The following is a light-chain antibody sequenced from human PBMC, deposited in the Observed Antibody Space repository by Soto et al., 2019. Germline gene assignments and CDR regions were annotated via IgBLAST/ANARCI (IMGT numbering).Light chain of an antibody. CDR1: QSVSSTY. CDR2: AAS. Sequence: EIVLTQSPGTLSLSPGERVTLSCRASQSVSSTYLAWYQQKPGQAPRLLIYAASNRATGIPARFSGSGSGTEFTLTISSLQPEDFATYYCQQSYSTPHTFGQGTKVDIK. V-gene: IGKV3-20*01. J-gene: IGKJ1*01. CDR3: QQSYSTPHT.